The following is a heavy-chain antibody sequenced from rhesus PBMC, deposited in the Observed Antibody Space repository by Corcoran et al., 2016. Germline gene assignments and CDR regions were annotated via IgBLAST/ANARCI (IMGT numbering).Heavy chain of an antibody. CDR2: IHPNTGRT. J-gene: IGHJ4*01. D-gene: IGHD7-45*01. CDR1: GYTFIDYY. V-gene: IGHV1-138*01. Sequence: QVQLVQSGTDVKESGSSLKVSCKDSGYTFIDYYIHWVRQAPGQGLEWMRKIHPNTGRTKSAQRFQDRVTWTREPSTSTAYMELNSIKSDDTAVYYCERDNWGLDYWGQGVLVTVSS. CDR3: ERDNWGLDY.